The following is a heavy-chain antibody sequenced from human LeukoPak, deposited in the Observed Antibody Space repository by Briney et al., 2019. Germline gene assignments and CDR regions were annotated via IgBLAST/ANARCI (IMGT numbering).Heavy chain of an antibody. CDR1: GFTFSTYS. CDR3: ARDYMVVDLDL. D-gene: IGHD2-21*01. CDR2: ISSTSDYI. Sequence: GGSLRLSCAASGFTFSTYSMNWVRQAPGKGLEWVSSISSTSDYIYYADSVKGRLTIYRDNGKNSLFLQMNSLRAEDTAVYYCARDYMVVDLDLWGQGTRVTVSS. V-gene: IGHV3-21*01. J-gene: IGHJ5*02.